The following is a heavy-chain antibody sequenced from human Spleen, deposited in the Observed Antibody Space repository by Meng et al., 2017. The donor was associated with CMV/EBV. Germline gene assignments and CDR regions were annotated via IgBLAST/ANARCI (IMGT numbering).Heavy chain of an antibody. V-gene: IGHV4-39*01. CDR1: GGSISSSSYY. CDR3: ARRGASSWYYFFDY. D-gene: IGHD6-13*01. Sequence: SGGSISSSSYYWHWIRQPPGKGPEWIGSIYHSGSTYYNSSLKSQITISIDTSKNQFSLKLTSVTATDTAVYYCARRGASSWYYFFDYWGQGTLVTVSS. J-gene: IGHJ4*02. CDR2: IYHSGST.